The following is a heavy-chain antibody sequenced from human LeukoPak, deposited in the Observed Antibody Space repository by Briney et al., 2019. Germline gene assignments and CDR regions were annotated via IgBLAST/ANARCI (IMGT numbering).Heavy chain of an antibody. CDR1: GGTFSSYA. CDR2: IIPIFGTA. CDR3: ARGTRDGYINFDY. D-gene: IGHD5-24*01. V-gene: IGHV1-69*01. J-gene: IGHJ4*02. Sequence: SVKVSCKASGGTFSSYAISWVRQAPGQGLERMGGIIPIFGTANYAQKFQGRVTITADESTSTAYMELSSLRSEDTAVYYCARGTRDGYINFDYWGQGTLVTVSS.